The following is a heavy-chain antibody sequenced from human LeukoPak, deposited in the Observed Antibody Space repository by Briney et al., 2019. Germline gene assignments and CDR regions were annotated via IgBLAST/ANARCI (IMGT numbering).Heavy chain of an antibody. J-gene: IGHJ4*02. D-gene: IGHD2-15*01. CDR3: AKDDCGGSCYLDY. V-gene: IGHV3-30*18. CDR2: ISYDGSNK. CDR1: GFTFSSYG. Sequence: GGSLRLSCAASGFTFSSYGMHWVRQAPGKGLEWVAVISYDGSNKYYADSVKGRFTISRDNSKNTLYLQMNSLRAEDTAVYYCAKDDCGGSCYLDYWGQGTLVTVSS.